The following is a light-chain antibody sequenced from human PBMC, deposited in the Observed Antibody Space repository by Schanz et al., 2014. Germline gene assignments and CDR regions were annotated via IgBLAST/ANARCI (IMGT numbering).Light chain of an antibody. J-gene: IGKJ1*01. Sequence: EIVMTQSPATLSVSPGERVTLSCRASQNVNTDVAWFQHKPGQAPRLLIYGASTRATGIPARFSGGGSGTDFTLTISSLQSEDFAVYYCQHYNNWPPTWTFGQGTRVEIK. CDR1: QNVNTD. CDR3: QHYNNWPPTWT. CDR2: GAS. V-gene: IGKV3-15*01.